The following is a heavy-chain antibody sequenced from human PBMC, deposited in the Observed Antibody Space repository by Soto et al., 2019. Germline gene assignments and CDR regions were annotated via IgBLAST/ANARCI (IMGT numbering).Heavy chain of an antibody. CDR3: ARVYDSSGYYYPGAFDI. J-gene: IGHJ3*02. Sequence: QVQLVQSGAEVKKPGASVKVSCKASGYTFTSYGISWVRQAPGQGLEWLGWISAYNGNTNYAQKLQGRVTMSTDTSTSTAYMELRSLKSDDTAVYDCARVYDSSGYYYPGAFDIWGQGTMVTVSS. CDR2: ISAYNGNT. V-gene: IGHV1-18*01. D-gene: IGHD3-22*01. CDR1: GYTFTSYG.